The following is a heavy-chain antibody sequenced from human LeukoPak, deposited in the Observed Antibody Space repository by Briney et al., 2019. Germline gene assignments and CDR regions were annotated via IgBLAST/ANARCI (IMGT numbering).Heavy chain of an antibody. J-gene: IGHJ5*02. Sequence: PSETLSLTCTVSGDSIARSRYYWGWIRQPPGKGLEWVANIKQDGSEKYYVDSVKGRFTISRDNAKNSLYLQMNSLRAEDTAVYYCARDLDGYRVNWFDPWGQGTLVTVS. CDR2: IKQDGSEK. CDR1: GDSIARSRYY. CDR3: ARDLDGYRVNWFDP. V-gene: IGHV3-7*01. D-gene: IGHD5-24*01.